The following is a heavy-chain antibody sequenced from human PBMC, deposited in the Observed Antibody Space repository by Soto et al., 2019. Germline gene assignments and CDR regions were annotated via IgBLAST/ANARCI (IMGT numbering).Heavy chain of an antibody. CDR3: AKEGPITNCYFDY. Sequence: GGSLRLSCAASGFTFSSYGMHWVRQAPGKGLEWVAVISYDGNLAYYADSVKGRFTISRDNSKNTLYLQMNSLRTEDTAIYYCAKEGPITNCYFDYWGQGTLVTVS. CDR1: GFTFSSYG. J-gene: IGHJ4*02. CDR2: ISYDGNLA. V-gene: IGHV3-30*18. D-gene: IGHD1-1*01.